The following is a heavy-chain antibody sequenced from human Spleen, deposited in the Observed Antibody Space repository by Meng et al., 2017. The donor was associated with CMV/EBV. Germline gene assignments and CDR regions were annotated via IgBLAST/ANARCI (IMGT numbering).Heavy chain of an antibody. CDR2: IDWNGGST. D-gene: IGHD1-26*01. CDR3: ARDVSRYSGDYYYGMDV. J-gene: IGHJ6*02. V-gene: IGHV3-20*04. Sequence: GGSLKISCEASGFIFDDHGMSWVRQAPGKGLEWVSGIDWNGGSTGYADSVKGRFTISRDNAKNSLYLQMNSLRAEDTAFFYCARDVSRYSGDYYYGMDVWGQGTTVTVSS. CDR1: GFIFDDHG.